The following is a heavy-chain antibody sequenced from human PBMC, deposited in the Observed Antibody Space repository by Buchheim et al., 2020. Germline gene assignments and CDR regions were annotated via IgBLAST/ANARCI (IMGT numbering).Heavy chain of an antibody. J-gene: IGHJ4*02. V-gene: IGHV3-74*01. CDR2: INSDGSST. CDR3: ARDPLLNGGTLDY. Sequence: VQLVESGGGLVQPGGSLRLSCAASGFTFSDLWMHWVRQTPGKGLMWVSRINSDGSSTIYGESVKGRFTVSRGNAKNDLSLQMNSLRAEDTGVYYCARDPLLNGGTLDYWGQGT. D-gene: IGHD1-1*01. CDR1: GFTFSDLW.